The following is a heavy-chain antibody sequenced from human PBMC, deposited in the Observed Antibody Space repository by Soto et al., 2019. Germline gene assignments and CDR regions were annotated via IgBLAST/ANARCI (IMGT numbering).Heavy chain of an antibody. J-gene: IGHJ4*02. V-gene: IGHV4-31*03. Sequence: QVQLQESGPGLVKPSQTLSLTCTVSGGSISSGGHYWSWIRQPPGKGLEWIGYIYYSESTNYNPSRKRRVTISVDTSTNQFSLKLSSVTAADTAMYYCARRGFWLDWGQGTLVTVSS. CDR1: GGSISSGGHY. D-gene: IGHD2-15*01. CDR3: ARRGFWLD. CDR2: IYYSEST.